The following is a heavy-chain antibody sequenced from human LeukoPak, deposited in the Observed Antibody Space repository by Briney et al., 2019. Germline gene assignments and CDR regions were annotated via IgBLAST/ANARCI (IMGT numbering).Heavy chain of an antibody. V-gene: IGHV1-18*01. Sequence: ASVKVSCKASGYTFTSYGISWVRQAPGQGLEWMGWISAYNDNTNYAQKLQGRVTMTTDTSTSTAYMELRSLRSDDTAVYYCARVHYDILTGYPYFDYWGQGTLVTVSS. CDR3: ARVHYDILTGYPYFDY. CDR1: GYTFTSYG. J-gene: IGHJ4*02. CDR2: ISAYNDNT. D-gene: IGHD3-9*01.